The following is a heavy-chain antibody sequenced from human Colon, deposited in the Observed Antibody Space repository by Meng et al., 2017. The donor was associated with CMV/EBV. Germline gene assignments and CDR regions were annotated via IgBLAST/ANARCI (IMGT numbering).Heavy chain of an antibody. CDR1: GDSVSSNGAS. D-gene: IGHD5-18*01. Sequence: ISGDSVSSNGASWNWFSQAPSRGLEWLGKTYYRSKWFYEFAISVKGRMTINPDTSENHFSLQLNSVTADDTAVYYCARLSGYGQIDFWGQGLLVTVSS. CDR3: ARLSGYGQIDF. CDR2: TYYRSKWFY. V-gene: IGHV6-1*01. J-gene: IGHJ4*02.